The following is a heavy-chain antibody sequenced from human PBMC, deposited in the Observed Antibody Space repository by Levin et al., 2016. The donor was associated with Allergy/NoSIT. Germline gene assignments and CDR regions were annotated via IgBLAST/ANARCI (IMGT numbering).Heavy chain of an antibody. D-gene: IGHD3-16*01. J-gene: IGHJ6*02. CDR2: INTNTGNP. Sequence: WVRQAPGQGLEWMGWINTNTGNPTYAQGFTGRFVFSLDTSVSTAYLQISSLKAEDTAVYYCAREYYDYVWGSFFREDKYYYGMDVWGQGTTVTVSS. CDR3: AREYYDYVWGSFFREDKYYYGMDV. V-gene: IGHV7-4-1*02.